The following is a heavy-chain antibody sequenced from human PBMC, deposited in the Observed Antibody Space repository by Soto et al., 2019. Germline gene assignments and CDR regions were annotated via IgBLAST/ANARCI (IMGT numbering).Heavy chain of an antibody. CDR1: GGSISSYY. V-gene: IGHV4-59*01. J-gene: IGHJ6*02. D-gene: IGHD6-13*01. CDR2: IYYSGST. Sequence: SETLSLTCTVSGGSISSYYWSWIRQPPGKGLEWIGYIYYSGSTNYNPSLKSRVTISVDTSKNQFSLKLSSVTAADTAAYYCARDSYSSSPFDYYYGMDVWGQGTTVTVSS. CDR3: ARDSYSSSPFDYYYGMDV.